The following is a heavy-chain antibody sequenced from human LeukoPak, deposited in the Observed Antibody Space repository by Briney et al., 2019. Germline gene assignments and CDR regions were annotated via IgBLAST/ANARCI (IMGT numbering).Heavy chain of an antibody. CDR2: ISYDGSNK. CDR3: AKSLDPYTLYYYYGMDV. D-gene: IGHD2-2*02. CDR1: GFTFSSYG. J-gene: IGHJ6*02. Sequence: QPGGSLRLSCAASGFTFSSYGMHWVRQAPGKGLEWVAVISYDGSNKYYADSVKGRFTISRDNSKNTLYLQMNSLRAEDTAVYYCAKSLDPYTLYYYYGMDVWGQGTTVTVSS. V-gene: IGHV3-30*18.